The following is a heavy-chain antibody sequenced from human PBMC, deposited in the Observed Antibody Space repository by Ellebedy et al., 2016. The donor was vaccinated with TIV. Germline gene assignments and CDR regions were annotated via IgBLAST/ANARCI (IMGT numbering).Heavy chain of an antibody. D-gene: IGHD3-10*01. Sequence: GESLKISCVASGFTFTSHGMNWVRQAPGKGLEWVAHISGSSSTITYAASVKGRFTVSRDNARNALYLQMNNLRGEDTAVYFCAGKIGVREVKIKTYDYGLDVWGRGTTVTVSS. CDR1: GFTFTSHG. CDR2: ISGSSSTI. V-gene: IGHV3-48*03. CDR3: AGKIGVREVKIKTYDYGLDV. J-gene: IGHJ6*02.